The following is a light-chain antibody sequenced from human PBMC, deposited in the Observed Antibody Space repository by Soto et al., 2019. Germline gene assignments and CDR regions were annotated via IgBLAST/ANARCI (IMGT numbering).Light chain of an antibody. J-gene: IGKJ1*01. CDR1: QSVSSN. CDR2: GAS. V-gene: IGKV3-15*01. Sequence: IVMTQSPATLSVSPGERATLSCRASQSVSSNLAWYQQKPGQAPRLLIYGASTRATGVPARFSGSGSGTEFTLTISILQSEDFAVYYCQQYNDWRTFGQGTKVDIK. CDR3: QQYNDWRT.